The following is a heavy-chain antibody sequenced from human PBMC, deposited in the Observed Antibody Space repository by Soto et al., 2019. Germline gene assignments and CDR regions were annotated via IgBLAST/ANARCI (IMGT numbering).Heavy chain of an antibody. CDR2: ISSDGNNK. CDR1: GFTFDSHG. D-gene: IGHD4-17*01. J-gene: IGHJ5*02. V-gene: IGHV3-30*18. CDR3: AKDPLPNTVPTCGS. Sequence: QVQLVESGGGAVQPGRSLRLSCAASGFTFDSHGMHWVRQAPGKGLEWVAVISSDGNNKYYADSVKGRFTISIDNFNNLLYLQMSSLRAEDTAAYYCAKDPLPNTVPTCGSWGQGTRVTV.